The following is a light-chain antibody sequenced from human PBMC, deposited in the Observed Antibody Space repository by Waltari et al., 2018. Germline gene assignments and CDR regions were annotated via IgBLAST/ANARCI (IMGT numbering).Light chain of an antibody. CDR3: QSYDSSLSGPWV. CDR2: ANS. CDR1: SSNIGAGYD. V-gene: IGLV1-40*01. Sequence: QSVLTQPPSVSGAPGQRVTISCTGSSSNIGAGYDVHWYQQLPGTAPKLLIYANSKRPSGVPDRFSGSKSGTSASLAITGLQAEDEADYYCQSYDSSLSGPWVFGGGTKLTVL. J-gene: IGLJ3*02.